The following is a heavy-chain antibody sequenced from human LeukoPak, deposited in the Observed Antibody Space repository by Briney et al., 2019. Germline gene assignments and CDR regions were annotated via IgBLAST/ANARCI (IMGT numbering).Heavy chain of an antibody. D-gene: IGHD3-3*01. J-gene: IGHJ3*02. CDR1: GYTLTELS. CDR3: AREIRFLEWLDIGAFDI. CDR2: FDPEDGET. Sequence: GASVKVSCKVSGYTLTELSMHWVRQAPGKGLEWMGGFDPEDGETIYAQKFQGRVTMTTDTSTSTAYMELRSLRSDDTAVYYCAREIRFLEWLDIGAFDIWGQGTMVTVSS. V-gene: IGHV1-24*01.